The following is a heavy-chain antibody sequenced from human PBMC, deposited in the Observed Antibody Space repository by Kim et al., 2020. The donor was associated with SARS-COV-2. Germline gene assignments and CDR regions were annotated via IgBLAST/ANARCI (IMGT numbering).Heavy chain of an antibody. V-gene: IGHV5-51*01. J-gene: IGHJ6*03. Sequence: GESLKISCKGSGYSFTSYWIVWVRQMPGKGLEWMGIIYPGDSDTRYSPSFQGQVTISADKSISTAYLQWSSLKASDTAMYYCARQASVWSGYYYYYYMDVWGQGTTVTVSS. CDR1: GYSFTSYW. CDR3: ARQASVWSGYYYYYYMDV. D-gene: IGHD3-3*01. CDR2: IYPGDSDT.